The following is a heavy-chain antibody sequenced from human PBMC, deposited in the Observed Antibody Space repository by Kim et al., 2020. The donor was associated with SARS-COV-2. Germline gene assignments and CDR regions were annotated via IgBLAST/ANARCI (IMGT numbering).Heavy chain of an antibody. V-gene: IGHV3-23*01. D-gene: IGHD6-19*01. CDR3: AKLYSSGWYDY. Sequence: GGSLRLSCAASGFVFSSYGMTWVRQAPGKGLEWVSYTSGSGGDTHYADSVKGRFTISRDNSKNTLYLQMNSLRAEDTAVYYCAKLYSSGWYDYWGQGTLVTVSS. J-gene: IGHJ4*02. CDR2: TSGSGGDT. CDR1: GFVFSSYG.